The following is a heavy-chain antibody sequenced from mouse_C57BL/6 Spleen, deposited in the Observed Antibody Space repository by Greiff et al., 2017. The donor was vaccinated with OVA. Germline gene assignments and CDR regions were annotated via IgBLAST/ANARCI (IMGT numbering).Heavy chain of an antibody. CDR2: ILPGSGST. J-gene: IGHJ1*03. V-gene: IGHV1-9*01. Sequence: QVQLQQSGAELMKPGASVKLSCKATGYTFTGYWIEWVKQRPGHGLEWIGEILPGSGSTNYNEKFKGKATFTADTYSNTAYMQLSSLTTEDSAIYYCARHGNYRYFDVWGTGTTVTVSS. CDR3: ARHGNYRYFDV. CDR1: GYTFTGYW. D-gene: IGHD2-1*01.